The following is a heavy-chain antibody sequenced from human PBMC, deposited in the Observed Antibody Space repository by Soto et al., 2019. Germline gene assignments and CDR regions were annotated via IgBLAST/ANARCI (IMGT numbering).Heavy chain of an antibody. CDR3: ARGRIVASIHDAFEI. CDR1: GYDFTSYG. Sequence: QGQLLQSGDEVKKPGASVRVSCRASGYDFTSYGISWVRQALGKSLGWVSRISAYKGKRDTARKFQGRVTMTLDTSTDTAHMELGDLTSADTAVYYCARGRIVASIHDAFEIWGQGTMVAVSS. V-gene: IGHV1-18*01. J-gene: IGHJ3*02. CDR2: ISAYKGKR. D-gene: IGHD2-21*01.